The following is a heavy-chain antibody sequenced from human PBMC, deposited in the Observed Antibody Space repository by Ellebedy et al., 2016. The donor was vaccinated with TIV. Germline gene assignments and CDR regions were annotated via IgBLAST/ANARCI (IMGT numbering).Heavy chain of an antibody. CDR1: GGSISSYY. Sequence: MPSETLSLTCTVSGGSISSYYWSWIRQPPGKGLEWLGYIYYSGSTNYNPSLKSRVTISVDTSKNQFSLKLSSVTAADTAVYYCARGEVTLYYYGMDVWGQGTTVTVSS. V-gene: IGHV4-59*01. CDR2: IYYSGST. J-gene: IGHJ6*02. CDR3: ARGEVTLYYYGMDV.